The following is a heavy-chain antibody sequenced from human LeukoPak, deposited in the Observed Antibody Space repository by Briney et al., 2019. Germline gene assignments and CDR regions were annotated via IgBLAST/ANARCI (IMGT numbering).Heavy chain of an antibody. CDR2: IKQDGSKK. CDR3: TRVGYIDEGIDY. Sequence: GGSLRLSCVASGFPFCSYWMTWVRQAPGKGLEWVANIKQDGSKKSYVDSVKGRFTISRDNAKNSLYLQMNSLRAEDTAIYYCTRVGYIDEGIDYWGQGTLVTVSS. D-gene: IGHD5-24*01. CDR1: GFPFCSYW. V-gene: IGHV3-7*04. J-gene: IGHJ4*02.